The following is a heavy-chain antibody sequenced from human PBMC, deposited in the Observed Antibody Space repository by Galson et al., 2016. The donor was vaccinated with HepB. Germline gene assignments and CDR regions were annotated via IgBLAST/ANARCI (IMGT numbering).Heavy chain of an antibody. CDR1: GFTFSSYA. CDR2: VSGGSAYT. V-gene: IGHV3-23*01. Sequence: SLRLSCAASGFTFSSYAMNWVRQVSDKGLEWVAVVSGGSAYTYYADSVKGRFTIFRDNFKGTLYLQMNSLRVADTAVYYCARANSGWVAYDFWGQGTPVTVSS. CDR3: ARANSGWVAYDF. D-gene: IGHD6-19*01. J-gene: IGHJ4*02.